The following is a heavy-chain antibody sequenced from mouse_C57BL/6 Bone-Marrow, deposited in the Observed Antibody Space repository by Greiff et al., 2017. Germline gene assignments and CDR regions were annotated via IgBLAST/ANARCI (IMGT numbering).Heavy chain of an antibody. CDR1: GYSITSGYY. CDR3: ASIYYDYDGYHFDY. V-gene: IGHV3-6*01. J-gene: IGHJ2*01. CDR2: ISYDGSN. Sequence: EVQLVESGPGLVKPSQSLSLTCSVTGYSITSGYYWNWIRQFPGNKLEWMGYISYDGSNNYNPSLKNRISITRDTSKNQFFLKLNSVTTEDTATYYCASIYYDYDGYHFDYWGQGTTLTVSS. D-gene: IGHD2-4*01.